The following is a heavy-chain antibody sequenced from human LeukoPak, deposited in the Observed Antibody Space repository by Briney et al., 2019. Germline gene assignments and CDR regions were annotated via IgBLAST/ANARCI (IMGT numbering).Heavy chain of an antibody. V-gene: IGHV1-2*02. CDR2: INPNSGGT. D-gene: IGHD3-22*01. Sequence: ASVKVSCKASGSTFTDYYMHWVRQAPGQGLEWIGWINPNSGGTNYAQIFQGRVTMTRDTSISTVYMDLSSLRSEDTAVYYCATSYYYDGSDYYRTDYWGQGTLVTVSS. CDR3: ATSYYYDGSDYYRTDY. CDR1: GSTFTDYY. J-gene: IGHJ4*02.